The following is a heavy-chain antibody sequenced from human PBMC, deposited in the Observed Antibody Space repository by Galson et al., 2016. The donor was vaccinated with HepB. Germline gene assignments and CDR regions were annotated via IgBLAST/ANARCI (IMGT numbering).Heavy chain of an antibody. J-gene: IGHJ4*02. D-gene: IGHD1-26*01. V-gene: IGHV1-69*06. CDR2: IIPLFATV. Sequence: SVKVSCKASGGTFTSYVVNWVRQAPGQGLEWMGGIIPLFATVNYAQKFQDRVTITADKSTSTAYMELSSLRSEDTAVFYCATGDRRSYSNDYWGQGTLVTVSS. CDR1: GGTFTSYV. CDR3: ATGDRRSYSNDY.